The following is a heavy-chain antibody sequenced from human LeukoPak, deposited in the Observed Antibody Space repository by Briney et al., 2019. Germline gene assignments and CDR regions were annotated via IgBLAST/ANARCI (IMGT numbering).Heavy chain of an antibody. CDR1: GGSISSYY. Sequence: SETLSLTCTVSGGSISSYYWSWIRQPPGKGLEWIGYIYYSGSTNYNPSLKGRVTISVNTSKNQFSLKLSSVTAADTAVYYCARVVRENSIDYWGQGTLVTVSS. D-gene: IGHD3-10*01. CDR3: ARVVRENSIDY. J-gene: IGHJ4*02. CDR2: IYYSGST. V-gene: IGHV4-59*01.